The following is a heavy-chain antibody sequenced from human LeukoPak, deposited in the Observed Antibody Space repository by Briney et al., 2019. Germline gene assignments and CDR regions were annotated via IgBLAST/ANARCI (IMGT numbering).Heavy chain of an antibody. J-gene: IGHJ4*02. CDR1: GFTFSGYA. CDR2: ITTSGGST. V-gene: IGHV3-23*01. CDR3: AKGYFYFDD. Sequence: QPGGSLRLSCAASGFTFSGYAMTWVRLAPGKGLEWVSGITTSGGSTYYAASVKGRFTISRDNSKNTLYLQMNSLRAEDTAVYYCAKGYFYFDDWGQGTLVTVSS. D-gene: IGHD1-14*01.